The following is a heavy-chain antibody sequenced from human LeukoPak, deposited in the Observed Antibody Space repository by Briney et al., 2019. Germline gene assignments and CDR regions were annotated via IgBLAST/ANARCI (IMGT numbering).Heavy chain of an antibody. D-gene: IGHD4-17*01. CDR1: GYTFTSYG. V-gene: IGHV1-18*01. CDR2: ISAYNGNT. CDR3: ARDSQTTVTTIYYYYYMDV. Sequence: ASVKVSCKASGYTFTSYGISWVRQAPGQGLEWMGWISAYNGNTNYAQKLQGRVTMTTDTSTSTAYMELRSLRSDDTAVYYCARDSQTTVTTIYYYYYMDVWGKGTTVTVSS. J-gene: IGHJ6*03.